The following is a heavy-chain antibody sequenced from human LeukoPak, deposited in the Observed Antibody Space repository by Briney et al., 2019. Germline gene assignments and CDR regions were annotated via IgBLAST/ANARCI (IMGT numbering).Heavy chain of an antibody. CDR3: ARAEGDFWSGYYYYYMDV. V-gene: IGHV3-7*01. D-gene: IGHD3-3*01. CDR1: GFTFSSYW. CDR2: LKQDGSEK. J-gene: IGHJ6*03. Sequence: GGSLRLSCAASGFTFSSYWMIWVRQAPGKGLEWVANLKQDGSEKYYVDSVKGRFTISRDNAKNSLYLQMNSLRAEDTAVYYCARAEGDFWSGYYYYYMDVWGKGTTVTVSS.